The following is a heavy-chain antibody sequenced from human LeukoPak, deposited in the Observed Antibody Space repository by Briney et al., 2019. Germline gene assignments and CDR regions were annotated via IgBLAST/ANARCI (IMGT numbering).Heavy chain of an antibody. Sequence: PGGSLRLSCAASGFTFSTYAMTWVRQAPGKGLEWVSSITASGDGTSAADSVKGRFTISRDNSKNTLYLQMNSLRAEDTAVYYCAKAFVPATAIPFDYWGQGTLVIVSS. CDR2: ITASGDGT. D-gene: IGHD2-2*02. CDR3: AKAFVPATAIPFDY. J-gene: IGHJ4*02. CDR1: GFTFSTYA. V-gene: IGHV3-23*01.